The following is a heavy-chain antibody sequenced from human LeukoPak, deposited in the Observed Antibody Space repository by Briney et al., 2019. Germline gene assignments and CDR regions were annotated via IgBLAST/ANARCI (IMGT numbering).Heavy chain of an antibody. CDR2: IYYSGST. Sequence: SETLSLTCTVSGDSISSYYWSWLRQPPGKGLEWIGYIYYSGSTNYSPSLKSRVTISVDTSKNQFSLKLSSVTAADTAVYYCARGRARYGSGSMMDVWGKGTTVTVSS. CDR1: GDSISSYY. CDR3: ARGRARYGSGSMMDV. J-gene: IGHJ6*04. V-gene: IGHV4-59*01. D-gene: IGHD3-10*01.